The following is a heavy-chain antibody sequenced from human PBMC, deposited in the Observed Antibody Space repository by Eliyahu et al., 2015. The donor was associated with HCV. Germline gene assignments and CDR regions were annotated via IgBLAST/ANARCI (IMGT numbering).Heavy chain of an antibody. D-gene: IGHD5-24*01. CDR2: IYYSGST. CDR1: GGSISSYY. J-gene: IGHJ6*02. Sequence: QVQLQESGPGLVKPSETLSLTCTVSGGSISSYYWSWIRQPPGKGLEWIASIYYSGSTNYNPSLKGRVTMSLDTSKNQFSLKLSSVTAADTAVYYCARDGGGYNSYYYYGMDVWGRGTTVTVSS. CDR3: ARDGGGYNSYYYYGMDV. V-gene: IGHV4-59*01.